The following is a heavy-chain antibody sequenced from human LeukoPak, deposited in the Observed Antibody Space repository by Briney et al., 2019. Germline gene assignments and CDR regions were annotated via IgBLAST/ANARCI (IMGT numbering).Heavy chain of an antibody. D-gene: IGHD3-10*01. CDR1: GFTFSSYA. Sequence: GGSLRLSCAASGFTFSSYAMHWVRQAPGKGLEWVAVISYDGSNKYYADSVKGRFTISRDNSKNTLYLQMNSLRAEDTAVYYCASGYYYGSGRYYRYFDYWGQGTLVTVSS. V-gene: IGHV3-30*04. CDR3: ASGYYYGSGRYYRYFDY. J-gene: IGHJ4*02. CDR2: ISYDGSNK.